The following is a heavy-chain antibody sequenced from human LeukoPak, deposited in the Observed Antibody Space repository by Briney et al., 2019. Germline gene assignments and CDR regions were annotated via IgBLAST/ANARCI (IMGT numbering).Heavy chain of an antibody. CDR2: INPSGGST. CDR1: GYTFTSYY. D-gene: IGHD6-13*01. CDR3: ASVEGSSSWKYYFDY. J-gene: IGHJ4*02. V-gene: IGHV1-46*01. Sequence: ASVKVSCKASGYTFTSYYMHWVRQAPGQGLEWMGKINPSGGSTSYAQKFQGRVTMTRDMSTSTVYMELSSLRSEDTAVYYCASVEGSSSWKYYFDYWGQGTLVTVSS.